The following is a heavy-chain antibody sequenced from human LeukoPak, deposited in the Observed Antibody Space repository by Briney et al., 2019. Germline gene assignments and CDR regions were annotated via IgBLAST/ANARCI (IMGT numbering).Heavy chain of an antibody. Sequence: ASVKVSCKASGYPFTSYRINWVRQAPGQGLEWMGWISVYTGNTDYPRELQDRVTMTRDTSTSTAYMELRNLRSDDTAVYYCARILVGVLDYWGQGTLVTVSS. CDR1: GYPFTSYR. CDR3: ARILVGVLDY. CDR2: ISVYTGNT. J-gene: IGHJ4*02. V-gene: IGHV1-18*01. D-gene: IGHD1-26*01.